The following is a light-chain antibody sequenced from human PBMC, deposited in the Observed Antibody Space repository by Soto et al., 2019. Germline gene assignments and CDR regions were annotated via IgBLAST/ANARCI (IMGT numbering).Light chain of an antibody. J-gene: IGKJ1*01. CDR1: QSVRIY. CDR3: QEYGSSPWT. V-gene: IGKV3-20*01. Sequence: DIVLTQSPGTLSLSPGERATLSCRASQSVRIYLPWYQQKPGQAPRLLIYGASSRAAGIPDTFSGSGSGADFTLTISRLEPEDFAVYYCQEYGSSPWTFGQGTNVEVK. CDR2: GAS.